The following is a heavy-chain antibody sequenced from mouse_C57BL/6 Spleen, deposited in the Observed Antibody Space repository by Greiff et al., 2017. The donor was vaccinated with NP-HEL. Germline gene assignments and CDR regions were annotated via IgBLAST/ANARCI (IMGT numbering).Heavy chain of an antibody. Sequence: VQLQQSGPELVKPGASVKISCKASGYTFTDYYMNWVKQSHGKSLEWIGDINPNNGGTSYNQKFKGKATLTVDKSSSTAYMELRSLTSEDSAVYYCARNGYYGSRYYFDYWGQGTTLTVSS. CDR2: INPNNGGT. V-gene: IGHV1-26*01. D-gene: IGHD1-1*01. J-gene: IGHJ2*01. CDR3: ARNGYYGSRYYFDY. CDR1: GYTFTDYY.